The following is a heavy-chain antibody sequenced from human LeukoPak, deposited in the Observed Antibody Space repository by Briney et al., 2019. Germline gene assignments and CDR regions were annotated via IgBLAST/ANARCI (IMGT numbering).Heavy chain of an antibody. J-gene: IGHJ4*02. CDR3: ARDLAYSSSFPGYFDY. D-gene: IGHD6-13*01. CDR2: ISSSSSTI. Sequence: GGSLRLSCAASGFTFSSYSMNWVRQAPGKGLEWVSYISSSSSTIYYADSVKGRFTISRDNAKNSLYLQMNSLRAEDTAVYYCARDLAYSSSFPGYFDYWGQGTLVTVSS. CDR1: GFTFSSYS. V-gene: IGHV3-48*04.